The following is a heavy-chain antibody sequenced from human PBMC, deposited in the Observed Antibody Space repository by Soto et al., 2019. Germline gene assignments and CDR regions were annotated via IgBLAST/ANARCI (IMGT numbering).Heavy chain of an antibody. Sequence: PGGSLRISCAGSGFTRSGTRVHGVPDAQGYGHHRPATKAFVDTETKNSDSVKGRFTISRDNSKNTLFLQMNSLRAEDTAMYYSAKGTERMVTWDRDPCGQGTLATVSA. CDR3: AKGTERMVTWDRDP. V-gene: IGHV3-30*18. J-gene: IGHJ5*02. D-gene: IGHD1-26*01. CDR2: KAFVDTET. CDR1: GFTRSGTR.